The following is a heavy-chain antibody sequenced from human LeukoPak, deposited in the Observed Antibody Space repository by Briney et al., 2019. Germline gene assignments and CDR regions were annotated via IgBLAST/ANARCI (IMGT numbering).Heavy chain of an antibody. Sequence: PSETLSLTCAVYGGSFSGYYWSWIRQPPGKGLEWIGEINHSGSTNYNPSLKSRVTMSVDTSKNQFSLKLSSVTAADTAVYYCAREADYGGNPGEYFQHWGQGTLVTVSS. CDR1: GGSFSGYY. CDR2: INHSGST. V-gene: IGHV4-34*01. D-gene: IGHD4-23*01. CDR3: AREADYGGNPGEYFQH. J-gene: IGHJ1*01.